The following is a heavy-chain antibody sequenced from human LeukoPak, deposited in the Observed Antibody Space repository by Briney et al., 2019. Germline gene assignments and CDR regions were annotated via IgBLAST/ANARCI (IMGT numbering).Heavy chain of an antibody. V-gene: IGHV4-4*07. CDR1: GGSISSYY. CDR2: IYTSGST. CDR3: ARVGDSSGGAYYYYMDV. Sequence: SETLSLTCTVSGGSISSYYWSWIRQPAGKGLEWIGGIYTSGSTNYNPSLKSRVTMSVDTSKNQFSLKLSSVTAADTAVYYCARVGDSSGGAYYYYMDVWGKGTTVTVSS. J-gene: IGHJ6*03. D-gene: IGHD3-22*01.